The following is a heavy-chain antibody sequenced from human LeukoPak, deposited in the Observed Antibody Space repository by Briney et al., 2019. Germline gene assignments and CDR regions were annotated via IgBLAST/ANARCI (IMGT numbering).Heavy chain of an antibody. CDR2: ISGSGGST. V-gene: IGHV3-23*01. CDR3: AKGVSYDFWSGCYMDV. J-gene: IGHJ6*03. D-gene: IGHD3-3*01. CDR1: GFTFSSYA. Sequence: GGSLRLSCAASGFTFSSYAMSWVRQAPGKGLEWVSAISGSGGSTYYADSVKGRFTISRDNSKNTLYLQMNSLRAEDTAVYYCAKGVSYDFWSGCYMDVRGKGTTVTVSS.